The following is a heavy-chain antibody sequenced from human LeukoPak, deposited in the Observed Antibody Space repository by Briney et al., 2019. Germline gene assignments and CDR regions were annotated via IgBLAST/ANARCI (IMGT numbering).Heavy chain of an antibody. V-gene: IGHV3-30*03. CDR2: ISYDGSNK. D-gene: IGHD2-15*01. Sequence: PGRSLRLSCAASGFTFSSYGMHWVRQAPGKGLEWVAVISYDGSNKYYADSVKGRFTISRDNSKNTLYLQMNSLRAEDTAVYYCARGGYCSGGSCPPGYWFDPWGQGTLVTVSS. CDR3: ARGGYCSGGSCPPGYWFDP. J-gene: IGHJ5*02. CDR1: GFTFSSYG.